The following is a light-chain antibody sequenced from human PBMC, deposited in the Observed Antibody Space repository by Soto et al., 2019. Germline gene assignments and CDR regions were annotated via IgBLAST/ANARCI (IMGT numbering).Light chain of an antibody. CDR1: SSDITTYNY. J-gene: IGLJ1*01. CDR2: DFS. Sequence: QSVLTQPASVSGSPGQSITISCTGTSSDITTYNYVSWYQHHPGKTPKLMIYDFSNRPSGVSHRFSGSKSGNTASLTISGLQAEDEADYYCSSYTSSSSYVFGTGTKLTVL. CDR3: SSYTSSSSYV. V-gene: IGLV2-14*03.